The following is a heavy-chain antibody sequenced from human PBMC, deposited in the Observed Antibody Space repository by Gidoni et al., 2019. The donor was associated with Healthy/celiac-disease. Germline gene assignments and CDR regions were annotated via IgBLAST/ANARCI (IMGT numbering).Heavy chain of an antibody. CDR2: ISYDGSNK. D-gene: IGHD2-2*03. J-gene: IGHJ6*02. V-gene: IGHV3-30*18. CDR3: AKDGDCSSTSCLVYYYYYGMDV. Sequence: QVQLVESGGGVVQPGKSLRLSCAASGFTFSSYVMHWVRTAPGKGLEWVAVISYDGSNKYYADSVKGRFTISRDNSKNTLYLQMNSLRAEDTAVYYCAKDGDCSSTSCLVYYYYYGMDVWGQGTTVTVSS. CDR1: GFTFSSYV.